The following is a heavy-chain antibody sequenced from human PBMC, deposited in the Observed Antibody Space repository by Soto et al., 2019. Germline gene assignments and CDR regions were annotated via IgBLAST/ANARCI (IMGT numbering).Heavy chain of an antibody. CDR2: IYYSGST. CDR1: GGSISSGGYY. V-gene: IGHV4-31*03. CDR3: ARDPVLGNGYNY. D-gene: IGHD3-3*02. Sequence: ASETLSLTCTVSGGSISSGGYYWSWIRQHPGKGLEWIGYIYYSGSTYYNPSLKSRVTISVDTSKNQFSLKLSSVTAADTAVYYCARDPVLGNGYNYWGQGTLVTVSS. J-gene: IGHJ4*02.